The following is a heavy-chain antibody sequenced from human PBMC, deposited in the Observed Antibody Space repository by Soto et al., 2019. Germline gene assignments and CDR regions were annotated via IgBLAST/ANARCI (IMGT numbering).Heavy chain of an antibody. CDR3: ARESVVVTLRTSYSIDF. J-gene: IGHJ1*01. CDR2: IFYSGST. V-gene: IGHV4-30-4*01. Sequence: TLSLTCTVPCGSIRSGDYYWSLIRQPPGKGLEWIGYIFYSGSTSYKPSLKSRVIISVDTSKNQFSLKLSPVAAADTAVYFWARESVVVTLRTSYSIDFRGKGPLVTVSS. CDR1: CGSIRSGDYY. D-gene: IGHD2-21*02.